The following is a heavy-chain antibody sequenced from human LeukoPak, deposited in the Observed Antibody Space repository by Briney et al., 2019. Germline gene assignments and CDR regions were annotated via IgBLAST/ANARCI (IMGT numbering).Heavy chain of an antibody. CDR2: IIPIFGTA. CDR1: GGTFSSYA. J-gene: IGHJ3*02. D-gene: IGHD1-14*01. CDR3: AKDSPPGAFDI. V-gene: IGHV1-69*13. Sequence: ATVKVSCKASGGTFSSYAISWVRQAPGQGLEWMGGIIPIFGTANYAQKFQGRVTITADESTSTANMELSSLRAEDTAVYCCAKDSPPGAFDIWGQGTMVTVSS.